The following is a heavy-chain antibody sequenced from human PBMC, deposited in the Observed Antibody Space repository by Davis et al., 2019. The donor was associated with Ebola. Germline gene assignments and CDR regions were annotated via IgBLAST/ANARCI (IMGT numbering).Heavy chain of an antibody. J-gene: IGHJ2*01. CDR1: GFTVSSKS. CDR2: IYSGGST. V-gene: IGHV3-53*01. D-gene: IGHD2-15*01. CDR3: ARAQGVVQGYFDL. Sequence: GESLKISCAASGFTVSSKSMSWVRQAPGKGLEWVSIIYSGGSTYYADSVKGRFTISRDSSKNTLYLQMNSLRAEDTAVYYCARAQGVVQGYFDLWGRGTVVTVSS.